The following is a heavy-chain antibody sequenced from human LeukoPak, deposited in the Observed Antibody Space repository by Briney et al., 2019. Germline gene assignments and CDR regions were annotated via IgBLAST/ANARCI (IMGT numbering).Heavy chain of an antibody. D-gene: IGHD4-17*01. J-gene: IGHJ5*02. V-gene: IGHV7-4-1*02. CDR1: GYTFTQYA. CDR3: ASQYGDYVWFDP. Sequence: ASVKVSCKASGYTFTQYAMNWVRQAPGQGLQWMGWINTNTGSPTYAQGFTGRFVSSLDTSVNTAYLQISSLEAEDTAVYYCASQYGDYVWFDPWGQGTLVTVSS. CDR2: INTNTGSP.